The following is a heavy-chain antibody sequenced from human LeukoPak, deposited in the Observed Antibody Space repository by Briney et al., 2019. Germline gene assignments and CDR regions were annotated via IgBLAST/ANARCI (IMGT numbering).Heavy chain of an antibody. Sequence: GASVKVSCKASGYTFTKYVLHWVRRAPGQRPEWMGWINVGNGDTKYSQKLQGRVTIARDTTASTAYMELSSLRSEDTAVYYCARSVAVAGIDYWGQGTLVTVSS. CDR3: ARSVAVAGIDY. J-gene: IGHJ4*02. CDR1: GYTFTKYV. D-gene: IGHD6-19*01. V-gene: IGHV1-3*01. CDR2: INVGNGDT.